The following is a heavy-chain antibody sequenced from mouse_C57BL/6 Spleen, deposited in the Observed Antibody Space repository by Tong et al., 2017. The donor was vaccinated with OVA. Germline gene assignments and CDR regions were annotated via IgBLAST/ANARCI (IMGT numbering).Heavy chain of an antibody. CDR3: KTGLAWHY. D-gene: IGHD6-1*01. V-gene: IGHV1S53*02. CDR2: ISPGNGDI. Sequence: VQLQESGAELVKPGASVKISCKASGYTFTDHAIHWVKQKPEQGLEWIGYISPGNGDIKYNEKFKGKATLTADKSSSTAYMLLNSLTSEDTAVYVCKTGLAWHYWSKGTTLTVTS. CDR1: GYTFTDHA. J-gene: IGHJ2*01.